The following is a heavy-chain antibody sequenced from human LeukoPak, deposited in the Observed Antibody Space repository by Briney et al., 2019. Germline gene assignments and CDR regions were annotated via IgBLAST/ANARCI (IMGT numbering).Heavy chain of an antibody. D-gene: IGHD3-10*01. Sequence: ASVKVSCKVSGYTLTELSMHWVRQAPGKGLEWMGGFDAEDGETLYAQKFQGRVTMTEDTSTDTAYMELSSLRSEDTAVYYCATDQRGAGLGFRYGSGSYNGMAVWGQGTTVTVSS. J-gene: IGHJ6*02. CDR1: GYTLTELS. V-gene: IGHV1-24*01. CDR2: FDAEDGET. CDR3: ATDQRGAGLGFRYGSGSYNGMAV.